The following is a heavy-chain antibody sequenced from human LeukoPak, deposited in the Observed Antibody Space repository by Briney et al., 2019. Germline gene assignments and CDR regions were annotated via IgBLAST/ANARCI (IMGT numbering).Heavy chain of an antibody. CDR3: ASSWSGGTRYYYYGMDV. V-gene: IGHV1-2*02. CDR2: INPNSGGT. CDR1: GYTFTGSY. J-gene: IGHJ6*02. D-gene: IGHD3-3*01. Sequence: GASVKVCCKASGYTFTGSYMHWVRQAPGQGLEWMGWINPNSGGTNYAQKFQGRVTMTRDTSISTAYMELSRLRSDDTAVYYCASSWSGGTRYYYYGMDVWGQGTTVTVSS.